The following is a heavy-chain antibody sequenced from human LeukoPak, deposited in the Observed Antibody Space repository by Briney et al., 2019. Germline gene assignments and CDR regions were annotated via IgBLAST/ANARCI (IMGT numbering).Heavy chain of an antibody. CDR3: STVIRRDARAPDGDV. Sequence: GSLRLSCAASGFTFSSYSMNWVRQAPGKGLEWVSYISSSSSTIYYADSVKGRFTISRDNAKNSLYLQMNSLRAEDTAVYYCSTVIRRDARAPDGDVWGQGTTVTVSS. J-gene: IGHJ6*02. V-gene: IGHV3-48*04. D-gene: IGHD5-24*01. CDR2: ISSSSSTI. CDR1: GFTFSSYS.